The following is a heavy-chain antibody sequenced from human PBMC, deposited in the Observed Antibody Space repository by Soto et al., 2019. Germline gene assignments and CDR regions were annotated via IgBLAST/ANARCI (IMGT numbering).Heavy chain of an antibody. Sequence: QVQLQQWGAGLLKPSETLSLTCAVYGGSFSGYYWSWIRQPPGKGLEWIGEIHHTGSTNYNPSLKGRVTISGDTSKNQFALKLTSVTAADTAVYYCARGVGRGGWRYFDYWGQGTLVTLSS. CDR1: GGSFSGYY. J-gene: IGHJ4*02. V-gene: IGHV4-34*01. CDR2: IHHTGST. D-gene: IGHD1-26*01. CDR3: ARGVGRGGWRYFDY.